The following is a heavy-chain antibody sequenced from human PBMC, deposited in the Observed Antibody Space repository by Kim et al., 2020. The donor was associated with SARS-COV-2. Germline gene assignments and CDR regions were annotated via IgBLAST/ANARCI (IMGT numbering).Heavy chain of an antibody. CDR1: GYTFTSYY. V-gene: IGHV1-46*01. Sequence: ASVKVSCKASGYTFTSYYMHWVRQAPGQGLEWMGIINPSGGSTSYAQKFQGRVTMTRDTSTSTVYMELSSLRSEDTAVYYCARDLHVGIAVAGTDYYYYYGMDVWGQGTTVTVSS. D-gene: IGHD6-19*01. J-gene: IGHJ6*02. CDR3: ARDLHVGIAVAGTDYYYYYGMDV. CDR2: INPSGGST.